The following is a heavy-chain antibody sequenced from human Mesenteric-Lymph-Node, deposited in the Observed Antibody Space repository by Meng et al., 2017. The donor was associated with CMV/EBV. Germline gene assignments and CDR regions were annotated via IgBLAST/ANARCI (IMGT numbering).Heavy chain of an antibody. CDR2: IHHDETT. CDR1: GDSITTSNW. V-gene: IGHV4-4*02. Sequence: SETLSLTCDVSGDSITTSNWWSWVRQPPGKGLEWIGEIHHDETTNYQPSLKSRVTMSVDKSKNRFSLTLRSVTAADTAIYFCARESGAGSYSFDYWGQGTPVTVSS. CDR3: ARESGAGSYSFDY. D-gene: IGHD3-10*01. J-gene: IGHJ4*02.